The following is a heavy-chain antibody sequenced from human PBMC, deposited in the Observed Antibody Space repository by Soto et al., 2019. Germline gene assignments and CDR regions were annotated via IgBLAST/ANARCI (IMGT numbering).Heavy chain of an antibody. Sequence: SETLSLTCAVSGYSISSGYYWGWIRQPPGKGLEWIGSIYHSGSTYYNPSLKSRVTISVDTSKNQFSLKLSSVTAADTAVYYCAREYYDFWSGHQTVYYFDYWGQGTLVTVS. D-gene: IGHD3-3*01. V-gene: IGHV4-38-2*01. CDR3: AREYYDFWSGHQTVYYFDY. CDR1: GYSISSGYY. J-gene: IGHJ4*02. CDR2: IYHSGST.